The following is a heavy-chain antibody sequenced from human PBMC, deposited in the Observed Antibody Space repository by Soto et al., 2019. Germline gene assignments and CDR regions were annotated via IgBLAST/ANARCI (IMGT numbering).Heavy chain of an antibody. CDR3: ARGRTPGLSVIALDDAFDI. Sequence: QVQLVQSGAEVKKPGASVKVSCKASGYTFTSYGISWVRQAPGQGLEWMGWISAYNGNTKYAQKLQGRVTMTTDTSTSTAYMELRSLRSDDTAVYYCARGRTPGLSVIALDDAFDIWGQGTMVTVSS. J-gene: IGHJ3*02. CDR2: ISAYNGNT. D-gene: IGHD3-16*02. V-gene: IGHV1-18*01. CDR1: GYTFTSYG.